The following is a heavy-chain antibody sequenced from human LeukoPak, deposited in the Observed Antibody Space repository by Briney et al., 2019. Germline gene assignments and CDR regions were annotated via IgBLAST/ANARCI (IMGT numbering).Heavy chain of an antibody. V-gene: IGHV4-39*07. CDR1: GGSISSSSYY. J-gene: IGHJ4*02. CDR2: IYYSGST. CDR3: ARDGIAAAGIDY. D-gene: IGHD6-13*01. Sequence: SETLSLTCTVSGGSISSSSYYRGWIRQPPGKGLEWIGSIYYSGSTYYNPSLKSRVTISVDTSKNQFSLKLSSVTAADTAVYYCARDGIAAAGIDYWGQGTLVTVSS.